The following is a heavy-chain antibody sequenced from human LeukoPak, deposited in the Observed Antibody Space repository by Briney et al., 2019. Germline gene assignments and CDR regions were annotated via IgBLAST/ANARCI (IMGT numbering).Heavy chain of an antibody. D-gene: IGHD4-11*01. Sequence: GGSPRLSCAASGFTFSSYAMSWVRQAPGKGLEWVSAISGSGGSTYYADSVKGRFTISRDNSKNTLYLQMNSLRAEDTAVYYCAKDYSNYPDYYYYYMDVWGKGTTVTVSS. CDR1: GFTFSSYA. J-gene: IGHJ6*03. CDR2: ISGSGGST. CDR3: AKDYSNYPDYYYYYMDV. V-gene: IGHV3-23*01.